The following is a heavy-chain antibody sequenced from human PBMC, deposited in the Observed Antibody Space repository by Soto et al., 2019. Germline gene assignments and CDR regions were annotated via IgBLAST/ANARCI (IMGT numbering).Heavy chain of an antibody. D-gene: IGHD3-9*01. CDR1: GGSISSSNW. Sequence: SETLSLTCAVSGGSISSSNWWAWVRQAPGKGLEWIGEIDHSGSTNYNPSLNSRVTISLDRSKNQFSLKLSSVAAADTAVYYCARGIFYAFDIWGQGTMVTVSS. J-gene: IGHJ3*02. CDR2: IDHSGST. CDR3: ARGIFYAFDI. V-gene: IGHV4-4*02.